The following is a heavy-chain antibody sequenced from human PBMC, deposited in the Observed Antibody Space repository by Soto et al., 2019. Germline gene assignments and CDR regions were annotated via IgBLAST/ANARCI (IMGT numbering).Heavy chain of an antibody. CDR1: GGTFNSHA. J-gene: IGHJ4*02. V-gene: IGHV1-69*01. D-gene: IGHD5-12*01. CDR3: ARDRGWLQPKGSFDY. CDR2: IIPIFETS. Sequence: QVQLVQSGAEVKKPGSSVKVSCKASGGTFNSHALTWVRQAPGQGLEWMGGIIPIFETSNYAWKFQGRVTITADESTSTAFMELTSLTSDDTAVYYCARDRGWLQPKGSFDYWGQGTLVTVSS.